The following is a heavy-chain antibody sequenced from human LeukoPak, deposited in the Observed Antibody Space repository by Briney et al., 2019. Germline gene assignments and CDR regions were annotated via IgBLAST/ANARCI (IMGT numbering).Heavy chain of an antibody. V-gene: IGHV3-7*01. D-gene: IGHD2-21*02. CDR2: IKQDGSEK. J-gene: IGHJ4*02. CDR3: ARAFVVVTANFDY. Sequence: GGSLRLSCAASGFTFSSYWMSWVRQAPGKGLEWVANIKQDGSEKYYVDSVKGRFTISRDNAKNSLYLQMNSLRAEDTAVYYCARAFVVVTANFDYWGQGTLVTVSS. CDR1: GFTFSSYW.